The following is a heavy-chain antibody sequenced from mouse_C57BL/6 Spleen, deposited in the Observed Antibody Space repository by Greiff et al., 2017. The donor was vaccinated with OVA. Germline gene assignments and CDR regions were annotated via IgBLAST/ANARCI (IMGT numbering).Heavy chain of an antibody. J-gene: IGHJ4*01. CDR3: ARSGYGSSYGYARDY. CDR2: IYPRSGNT. Sequence: VQLQQSGAELARPGASVKLSCKASGYTFTSYGISWVKQRTGQGLEWIGEIYPRSGNTYYNEKFKGKATLTADKSSSTAYMELRSLTSEDSAVYFCARSGYGSSYGYARDYWGQGTSVTVSS. CDR1: GYTFTSYG. V-gene: IGHV1-81*01. D-gene: IGHD1-1*01.